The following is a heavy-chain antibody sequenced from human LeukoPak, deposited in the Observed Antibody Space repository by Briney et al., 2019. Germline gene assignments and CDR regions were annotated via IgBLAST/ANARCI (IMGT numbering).Heavy chain of an antibody. CDR3: ARQFTMIVVVITTQGDNWFDP. J-gene: IGHJ5*02. CDR1: GGSISSSSYY. D-gene: IGHD3-22*01. Sequence: SETLSLTCTVSGGSISSSSYYWGWIRQPRGKGLEWIGSIYYSGSTYYNPSLKSRVTISVDTSKNQFSLKLSSVTAADTAVYYCARQFTMIVVVITTQGDNWFDPWGQGILVTVSS. CDR2: IYYSGST. V-gene: IGHV4-39*01.